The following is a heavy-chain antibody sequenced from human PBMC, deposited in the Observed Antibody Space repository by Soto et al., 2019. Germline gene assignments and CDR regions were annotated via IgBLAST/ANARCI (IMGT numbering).Heavy chain of an antibody. D-gene: IGHD1-26*01. V-gene: IGHV1-69*04. CDR1: GYTFTSYG. Sequence: ASVKVSCKASGYTFTSYGISWVRQAPGQGLEWMGRIIPFLGITNYAQKFQGRVTITADKSTSTAYMELSSLRSEDTAVYYCARAPYSGSYYYYYGMDVWGQGTTVTVSS. CDR3: ARAPYSGSYYYYYGMDV. J-gene: IGHJ6*02. CDR2: IIPFLGIT.